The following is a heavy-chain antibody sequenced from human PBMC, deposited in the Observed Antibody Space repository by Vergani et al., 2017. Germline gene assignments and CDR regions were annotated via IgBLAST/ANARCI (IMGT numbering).Heavy chain of an antibody. CDR1: GFTFDDYA. D-gene: IGHD6-6*01. Sequence: VQLVESGGGLVQHGRSLRLSCAASGFTFDDYAMHWVRQAPGKGLEWVSGISWNSGSIGCADSVKGRFTISRDNAKNSLYLQMNSLRAEDTAVYYCARVSSSSSYWGQGTLVTVSS. CDR2: ISWNSGSI. V-gene: IGHV3-9*01. CDR3: ARVSSSSSY. J-gene: IGHJ4*02.